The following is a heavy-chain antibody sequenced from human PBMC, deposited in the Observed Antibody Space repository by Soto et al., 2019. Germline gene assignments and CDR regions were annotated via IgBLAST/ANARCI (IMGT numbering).Heavy chain of an antibody. J-gene: IGHJ5*02. D-gene: IGHD3-3*01. V-gene: IGHV1-69*01. CDR2: IIPIFGTA. CDR1: GGTFSSYA. CDR3: ARAAVTIFGVVIISSNWFDP. Sequence: QVQLVQSGAEVKKPGSSVKVSCKASGGTFSSYAISWVRQAPGQGLEWMGGIIPIFGTANYAQKFQGRVTITADESTSTAYMELSSLRSEDTAVYYCARAAVTIFGVVIISSNWFDPWGQGTLVTVSS.